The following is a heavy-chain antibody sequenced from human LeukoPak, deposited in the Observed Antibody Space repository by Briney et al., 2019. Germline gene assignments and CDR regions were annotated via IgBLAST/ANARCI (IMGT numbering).Heavy chain of an antibody. V-gene: IGHV3-7*01. D-gene: IGHD2/OR15-2a*01. CDR1: GFTFSSYW. J-gene: IGHJ4*02. CDR2: IKQDGSEK. CDR3: ARDFYDGFALDY. Sequence: GGSLRLSCAASGFTFSSYWMSWVRQAPGKGLEWVANIKQDGSEKYYVDSVKGRFTISRDNARNSLYLQMDNLRAEDTGVYYCARDFYDGFALDYWGQGTLVTVSS.